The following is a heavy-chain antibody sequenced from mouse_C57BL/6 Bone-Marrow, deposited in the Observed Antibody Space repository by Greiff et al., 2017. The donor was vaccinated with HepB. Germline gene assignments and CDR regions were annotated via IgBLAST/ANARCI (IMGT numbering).Heavy chain of an antibody. V-gene: IGHV5-12*01. CDR2: ISNGGGST. CDR1: GFTFSDYY. Sequence: EVQGVESGGGLVQPGGSLKLSCAASGFTFSDYYMYWVRQTPEKRLEWVAYISNGGGSTYYPDTVKGRFTISRDNAKNTLYLQMSRLKSEDTAMYYCARDPDPMDYWGQGTSVTVSS. CDR3: ARDPDPMDY. J-gene: IGHJ4*01.